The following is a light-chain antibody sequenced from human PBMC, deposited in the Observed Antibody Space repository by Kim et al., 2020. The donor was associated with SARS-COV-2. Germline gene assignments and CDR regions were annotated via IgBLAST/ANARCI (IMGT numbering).Light chain of an antibody. J-gene: IGLJ3*02. CDR2: LEGSGSY. CDR3: ETWDSNTPV. Sequence: SSVKITCTLSSGHSSDIIAWHQQQPGKAPRYLMKLEGSGSYNKGSGVPDRFSGSSSGADRYLTISNLQSEDEADYYCETWDSNTPVFGGGTQLTVL. V-gene: IGLV4-60*03. CDR1: SGHSSDI.